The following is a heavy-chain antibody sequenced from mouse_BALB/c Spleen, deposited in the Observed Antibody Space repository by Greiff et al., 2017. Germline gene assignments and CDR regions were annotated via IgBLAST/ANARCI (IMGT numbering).Heavy chain of an antibody. CDR1: GFNIKDYY. J-gene: IGHJ1*01. CDR3: NHYRGYFDV. CDR2: IDPENGDT. Sequence: VHVKQSGAELVRSGASVKLSCTASGFNIKDYYMHWVKQRPEQGLEWIGWIDPENGDTEYAPKFQGKATMTADTSSNTAYLQLSSLTSEDTAVYYCNHYRGYFDVWGAGTTVTVSS. D-gene: IGHD1-2*01. V-gene: IGHV14-4*02.